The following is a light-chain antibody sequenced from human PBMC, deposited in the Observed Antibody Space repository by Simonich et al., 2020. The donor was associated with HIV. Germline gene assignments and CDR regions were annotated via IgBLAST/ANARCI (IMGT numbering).Light chain of an antibody. CDR1: QSVLSSSNNKDY. V-gene: IGKV4-1*01. Sequence: DIVMTQSPDSLAVSLGERATINCKSSQSVLSSSNNKDYLAWYQQKAGQPPKLLIYWSSTREAGVPDRFSGSGSETDFTLTISSLQAEDVAVYYCQQYYITPHTFGQGTKVEIK. CDR2: WSS. CDR3: QQYYITPHT. J-gene: IGKJ1*01.